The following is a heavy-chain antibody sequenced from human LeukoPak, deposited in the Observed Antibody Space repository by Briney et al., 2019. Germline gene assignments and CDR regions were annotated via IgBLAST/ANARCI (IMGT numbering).Heavy chain of an antibody. J-gene: IGHJ4*02. CDR3: ARLRFLAEDPIGIFDY. CDR2: INHSGST. D-gene: IGHD3-3*01. V-gene: IGHV4-34*01. Sequence: RASETLSLTCAVYGGSFSGYYWSWIRQPPGKGLEWIGEINHSGSTYYNPSLKSRVTISVDRSKNQFSLKLSSVTAADTAVYYCARLRFLAEDPIGIFDYWGQGTLVTVSS. CDR1: GGSFSGYY.